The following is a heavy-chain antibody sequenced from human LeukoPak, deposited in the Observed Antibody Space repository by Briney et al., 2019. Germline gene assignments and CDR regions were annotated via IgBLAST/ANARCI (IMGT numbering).Heavy chain of an antibody. CDR1: GDSVTDHY. J-gene: IGHJ4*02. CDR3: ARHYYGDVYYFEV. V-gene: IGHV4-59*08. D-gene: IGHD4-17*01. Sequence: PSETPCLTCTVSGDSVTDHYWSWIRQPPGKGLEWIAYFYYNGRSRYNPSLNSRVTISVDTSKNQFSLKVTSVTAADTAVYYCARHYYGDVYYFEVWGEGTLVTVSS. CDR2: FYYNGRS.